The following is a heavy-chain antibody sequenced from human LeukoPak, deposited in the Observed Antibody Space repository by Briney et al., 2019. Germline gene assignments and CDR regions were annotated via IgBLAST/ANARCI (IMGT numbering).Heavy chain of an antibody. V-gene: IGHV3-23*01. CDR1: GVTFSRYV. J-gene: IGHJ4*02. Sequence: GGTLGISSVASGVTFSRYVMRWLRQAPHKRLEWVSAISGSGGRTYYADSVKGRFTISRDNPKNTLYLQMHSLRAEDTAVFYASSPGTDFWGQGTLVAVSS. CDR2: ISGSGGRT. CDR3: SSPGTDF.